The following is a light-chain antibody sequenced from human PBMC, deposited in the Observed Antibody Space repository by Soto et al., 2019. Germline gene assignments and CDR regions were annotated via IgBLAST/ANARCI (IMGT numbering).Light chain of an antibody. J-gene: IGLJ7*01. CDR2: SNN. V-gene: IGLV1-44*01. CDR3: AAWDDGLNAHAV. Sequence: QLVLTQPPSASGTPGQRVTISCSGSSSNIGSNTVNWYQQLPGTAPKLLIYSNNQRPSGIPDRLSGSKAGTSASLAISGLQSEEEADYYCAAWDDGLNAHAVFGGGTQLTVL. CDR1: SSNIGSNT.